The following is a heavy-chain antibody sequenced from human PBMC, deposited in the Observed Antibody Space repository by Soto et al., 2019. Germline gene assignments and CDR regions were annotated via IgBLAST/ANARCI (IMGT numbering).Heavy chain of an antibody. CDR3: ATSTSVTFDS. V-gene: IGHV3-30-3*01. Sequence: QVQLMESGGGVVQPGRSLRLSCVASGFSFQNHAMYWIRQAPGKGLEWVALIAYDGRTKYSDAVRGRFTVSRDNSKSTKYLQMNSLRAEDTAVYYCATSTSVTFDSWGQGTLVIVSS. D-gene: IGHD4-4*01. CDR2: IAYDGRTK. J-gene: IGHJ4*02. CDR1: GFSFQNHA.